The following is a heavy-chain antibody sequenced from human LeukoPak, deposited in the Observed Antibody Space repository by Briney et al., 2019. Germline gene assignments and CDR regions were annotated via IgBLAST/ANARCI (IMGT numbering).Heavy chain of an antibody. CDR2: IYYSGST. Sequence: PSQTLSLTCTVSGGSISSGGYYWSWIRQHPGKGLEWIGYIYYSGSTYYNPSLKSRVTISVDTSKNQFSLKLSSVTAADTAVYYCAREVLLDYGDYGRWFDPWGQGTLVTVSS. J-gene: IGHJ5*02. CDR3: AREVLLDYGDYGRWFDP. V-gene: IGHV4-31*03. D-gene: IGHD4-17*01. CDR1: GGSISSGGYY.